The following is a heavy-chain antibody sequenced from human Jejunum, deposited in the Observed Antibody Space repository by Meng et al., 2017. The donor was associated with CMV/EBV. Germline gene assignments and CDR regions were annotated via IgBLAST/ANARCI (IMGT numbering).Heavy chain of an antibody. V-gene: IGHV1-2*02. J-gene: IGHJ4*02. CDR1: GFTLTAYY. D-gene: IGHD5-12*01. Sequence: KTSGFTLTAYYLHWVRQAPGQGLEWMGWINPQNGDTKYAQNFRGRVTMTRDTSISTAYMELSSLRSDDTAVYYCASVWYSAYDPFDCWGQGTVVTVSS. CDR3: ASVWYSAYDPFDC. CDR2: INPQNGDT.